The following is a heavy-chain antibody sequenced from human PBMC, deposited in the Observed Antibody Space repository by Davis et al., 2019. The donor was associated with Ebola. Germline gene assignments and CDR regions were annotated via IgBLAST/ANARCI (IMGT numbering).Heavy chain of an antibody. CDR1: GFTFSSYW. CDR3: GTLLQEHL. Sequence: GESLKISCAASGFTFSSYWMSWVRQAPGKGLEWVSVIYSGGSTYYADSVKGRFTISRDNSKNTLYLQMNSLRAEDTAVYSPGTLLQEHLWG. CDR2: IYSGGST. J-gene: IGHJ6*01. V-gene: IGHV3-66*01.